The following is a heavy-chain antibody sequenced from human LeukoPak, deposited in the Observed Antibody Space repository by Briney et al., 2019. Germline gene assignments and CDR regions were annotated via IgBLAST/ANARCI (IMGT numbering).Heavy chain of an antibody. Sequence: PGESLRISCKGSGYIFTGYWIIWVRQMPGKGLEWKWRIDPRDSYTNYSPSFQGHVTISVDKSISTAYLQWSSLKASDTAMYYCARHCSGGSCPRRYYYYGMDVWGQGTTVTVSS. CDR3: ARHCSGGSCPRRYYYYGMDV. V-gene: IGHV5-10-1*01. CDR1: GYIFTGYW. D-gene: IGHD2-15*01. J-gene: IGHJ6*02. CDR2: IDPRDSYT.